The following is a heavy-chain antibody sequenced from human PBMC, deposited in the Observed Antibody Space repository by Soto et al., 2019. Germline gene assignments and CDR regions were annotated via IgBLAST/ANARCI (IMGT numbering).Heavy chain of an antibody. D-gene: IGHD5-12*01. J-gene: IGHJ5*02. V-gene: IGHV1-18*01. Sequence: ASVKVSCKASGYTFFTYGISCVRQAPGQGLEWMGWISTYSGDTKYAQKFQGRVTMTTDTSTTTAYLELRSLRSDDTAVYYCARHHGPTTSENWFDPWGQGTLVTVSS. CDR3: ARHHGPTTSENWFDP. CDR1: GYTFFTYG. CDR2: ISTYSGDT.